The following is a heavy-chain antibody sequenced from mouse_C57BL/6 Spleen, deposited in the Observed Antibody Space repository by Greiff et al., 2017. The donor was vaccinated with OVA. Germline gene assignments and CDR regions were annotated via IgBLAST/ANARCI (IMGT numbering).Heavy chain of an antibody. CDR2: ISSGGSYT. Sequence: DVKLQESGGDLVKPGGSLKLSCAASGFTFSSYGMSWVRQTPDKRLEWVATISSGGSYTYYPDSVKGRFTISRDNAKNTLYLQMSSLKSEDTAMYYCARRDTRDAMDYWGQGTSVTVSS. J-gene: IGHJ4*01. CDR1: GFTFSSYG. D-gene: IGHD1-1*01. V-gene: IGHV5-6*02. CDR3: ARRDTRDAMDY.